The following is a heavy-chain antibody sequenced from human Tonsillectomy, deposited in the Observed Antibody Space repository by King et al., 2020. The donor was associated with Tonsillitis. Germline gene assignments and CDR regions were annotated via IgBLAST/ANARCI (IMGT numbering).Heavy chain of an antibody. D-gene: IGHD1-7*01. CDR2: VSDDGIHT. CDR1: GFAFSTYW. J-gene: IGHJ5*02. V-gene: IGHV3-74*01. CDR3: ARATAMTGTTDRWFDP. Sequence: VQLVESGGGLVQPGGSLRLSCAASGFAFSTYWMHWVRQAPGTGLMWVSRVSDDGIHTHYADSVKGRFTLSRDNAENILYLQMNNLRAEDTAVYYCARATAMTGTTDRWFDPWGQGTLVTVSS.